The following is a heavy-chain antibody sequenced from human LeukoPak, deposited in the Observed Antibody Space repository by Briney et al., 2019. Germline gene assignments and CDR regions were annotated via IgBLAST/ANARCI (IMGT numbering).Heavy chain of an antibody. V-gene: IGHV1-18*01. CDR1: GYTFTSYG. Sequence: ASVKVSCKTSGYTFTSYGLYWVRQAPGQRLEWMGGISGYNAETNYARKFQGRVTMTTDTSTTTTYMELTSLTSDDTALYYCAREGDSAGWYRPAFRLLDYWGQGTMVTVSS. CDR3: AREGDSAGWYRPAFRLLDY. CDR2: ISGYNAET. D-gene: IGHD6-19*01. J-gene: IGHJ4*02.